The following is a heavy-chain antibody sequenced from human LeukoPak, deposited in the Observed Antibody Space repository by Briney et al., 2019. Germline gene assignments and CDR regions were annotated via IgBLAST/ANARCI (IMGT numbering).Heavy chain of an antibody. CDR3: ATSFPQNSLMDV. CDR2: INWNGGST. V-gene: IGHV3-20*04. Sequence: GGSLRLSCAASAFTFDDYGMSWVRQAPGKGLEWGSGINWNGGSTAYADSVKGRFTIARDNAKNSLYLQMNSLRAEDTALYYCATSFPQNSLMDVWGKGTTVTVSS. D-gene: IGHD3-16*01. J-gene: IGHJ6*03. CDR1: AFTFDDYG.